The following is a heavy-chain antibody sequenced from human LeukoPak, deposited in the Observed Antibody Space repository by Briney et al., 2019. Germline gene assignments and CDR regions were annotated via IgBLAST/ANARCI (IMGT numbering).Heavy chain of an antibody. D-gene: IGHD1-26*01. CDR3: ARGGAFYGKDV. V-gene: IGHV3-48*03. CDR2: INTSGGTI. CDR1: GFTFTTYE. J-gene: IGHJ6*02. Sequence: GGSLRLSCAASGFTFTTYEMNWVRQAPGKGLEWLSYINTSGGTIYYADSVKGRFTISRDNAKNSLYLQMNSLRAEDTAVYYCARGGAFYGKDVWGQGTTVTASS.